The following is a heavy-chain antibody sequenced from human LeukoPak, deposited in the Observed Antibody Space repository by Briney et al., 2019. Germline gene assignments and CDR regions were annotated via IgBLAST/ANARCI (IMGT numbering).Heavy chain of an antibody. Sequence: GASVKVSCRASGYTFTSYDINWVRQATGQGLELMGWMNPNSGNTGYAQKFQGRVTITRNTSISTAYTELSSLRSEDTAVYYCARVLWSGYYVIDYWGQGTLVTVSS. D-gene: IGHD3-3*01. CDR3: ARVLWSGYYVIDY. J-gene: IGHJ4*02. CDR2: MNPNSGNT. V-gene: IGHV1-8*03. CDR1: GYTFTSYD.